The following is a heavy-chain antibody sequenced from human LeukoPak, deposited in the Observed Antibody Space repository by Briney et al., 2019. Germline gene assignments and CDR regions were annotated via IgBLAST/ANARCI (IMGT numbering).Heavy chain of an antibody. D-gene: IGHD5-24*01. CDR3: ALMKGDGYNFFDY. J-gene: IGHJ4*02. Sequence: GGSLRLSCVASGFTFSNYWMGWVRQAPGQGPEWVANIKQDGSEKYYVDSVKGRFTISKDNAKNSLYLQMNSLRAEDTAVYYCALMKGDGYNFFDYWGQGTLVTVSS. CDR1: GFTFSNYW. V-gene: IGHV3-7*01. CDR2: IKQDGSEK.